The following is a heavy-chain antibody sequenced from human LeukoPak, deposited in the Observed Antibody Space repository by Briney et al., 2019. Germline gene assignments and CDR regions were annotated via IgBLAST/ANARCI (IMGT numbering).Heavy chain of an antibody. D-gene: IGHD6-19*01. CDR3: ARHREGSGWTSLDY. CDR2: FYYSGIT. CDR1: GGSISRGGDY. V-gene: IGHV4-39*01. J-gene: IGHJ4*02. Sequence: SETLSLTCSVSGGSISRGGDYWTWIRQHPEKGLEWIGNFYYSGITYYNPSLKSRVVISVDTSKNQFSLTVSSVRAADTAVYYCARHREGSGWTSLDYWGQGTLVTVSS.